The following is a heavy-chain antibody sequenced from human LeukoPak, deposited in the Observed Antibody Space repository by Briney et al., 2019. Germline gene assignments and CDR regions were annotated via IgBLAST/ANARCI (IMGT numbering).Heavy chain of an antibody. D-gene: IGHD3-10*01. V-gene: IGHV3-7*05. Sequence: PGGSLRLSCAASGFTFSRYWMSWARQAPGKGLEWVANIKHDGSQKYYVDSVKGRFTISRDNAKNSLYLQMNSLRAEDTAVYYCARDGMGVIKAFDIWGQGTMVTVSS. CDR3: ARDGMGVIKAFDI. CDR1: GFTFSRYW. J-gene: IGHJ3*02. CDR2: IKHDGSQK.